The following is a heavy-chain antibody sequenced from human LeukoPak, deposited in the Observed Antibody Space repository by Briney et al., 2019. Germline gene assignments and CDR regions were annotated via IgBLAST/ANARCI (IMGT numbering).Heavy chain of an antibody. D-gene: IGHD2-8*01. CDR3: TKDRCSNGVGCYYYYMDV. V-gene: IGHV3-30*02. J-gene: IGHJ6*03. CDR2: IQYDGSNE. CDR1: RFTFSSYG. Sequence: GRSLRLSCAASRFTFSSYGMHWVRQAPGKGLEWVAYIQYDGSNEQYADSVKGRFSISRDSSKNILYLQMNSLRAEDTAVYYCTKDRCSNGVGCYYYYMDVWGKGTTATISS.